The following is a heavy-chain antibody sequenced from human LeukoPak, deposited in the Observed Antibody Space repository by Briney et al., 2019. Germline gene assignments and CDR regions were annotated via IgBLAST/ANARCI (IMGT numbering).Heavy chain of an antibody. V-gene: IGHV4-59*01. J-gene: IGHJ4*02. CDR1: GGSISSYY. CDR3: ASLRESSSWYYFDY. D-gene: IGHD6-13*01. CDR2: ICDSRNT. Sequence: SETLSLTCTVSGGSISSYYWSWIRQPPGKGLEWVGYICDSRNTDYNPSLKSRVTISIDTSKNQFSLRLTSVTAADTAVYYCASLRESSSWYYFDYWGQGTLVTVSS.